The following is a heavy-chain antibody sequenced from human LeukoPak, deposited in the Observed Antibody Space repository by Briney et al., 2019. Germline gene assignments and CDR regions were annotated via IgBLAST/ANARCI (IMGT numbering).Heavy chain of an antibody. V-gene: IGHV1-69*02. D-gene: IGHD6-13*01. Sequence: SVKVSCKASGGTFSSYTISWVRPATGQGLEWMGRIIPILGIATYTQKFQGRVTITADKSTSTAYMELSSLRSEDTAVYYCASQGPSSSGDYWGQGTLVTVSS. J-gene: IGHJ4*02. CDR1: GGTFSSYT. CDR2: IIPILGIA. CDR3: ASQGPSSSGDY.